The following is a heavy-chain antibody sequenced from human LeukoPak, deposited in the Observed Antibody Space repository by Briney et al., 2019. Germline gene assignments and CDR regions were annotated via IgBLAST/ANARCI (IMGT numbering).Heavy chain of an antibody. J-gene: IGHJ3*02. CDR3: ARGQREWELGAFDI. Sequence: SCKAXXXXFTGYYMHWVRQAPGQGLEWMGWINPNSGGTNYAQKFQGRVTMTRDTSISTAYMELSRLRSDDTAVYYCARGQREWELGAFDIWGQGTMVTVSS. CDR2: INPNSGGT. V-gene: IGHV1-2*02. D-gene: IGHD1-26*01. CDR1: XXXFTGYY.